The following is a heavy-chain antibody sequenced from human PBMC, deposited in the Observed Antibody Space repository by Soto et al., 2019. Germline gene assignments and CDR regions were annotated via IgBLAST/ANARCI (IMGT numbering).Heavy chain of an antibody. CDR1: GFTFSSYG. J-gene: IGHJ4*02. Sequence: GGSLRLSCAASGFTFSSYGMHWVRQAPGKGLEWVAAMWYDGNNKFYADSVKGRFSISRDNSKNTLSLQMNSLRAEDTAVYYCARAARRMTSVTDFDYWGQGTLVTVSS. V-gene: IGHV3-33*01. CDR3: ARAARRMTSVTDFDY. CDR2: MWYDGNNK. D-gene: IGHD4-17*01.